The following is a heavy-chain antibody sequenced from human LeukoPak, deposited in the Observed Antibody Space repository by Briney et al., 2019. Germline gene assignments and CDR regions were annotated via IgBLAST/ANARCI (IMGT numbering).Heavy chain of an antibody. D-gene: IGHD4-23*01. V-gene: IGHV4-39*07. CDR2: IYYSGST. J-gene: IGHJ5*02. Sequence: KPSETLSLTCTVSGYSISSSSYYWGWIRQPPGKGLEWIGSIYYSGSTYYNPSLKSRVTISVDTSKNQFSLKLSSVTAADTAVYYCARESTVVNNWFDPWGQGTLVTVSS. CDR3: ARESTVVNNWFDP. CDR1: GYSISSSSYY.